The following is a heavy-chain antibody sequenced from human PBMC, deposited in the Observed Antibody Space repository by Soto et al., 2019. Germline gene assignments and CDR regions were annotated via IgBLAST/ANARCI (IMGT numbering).Heavy chain of an antibody. D-gene: IGHD3-22*01. V-gene: IGHV4-30-4*01. J-gene: IGHJ4*02. CDR2: IYYSGST. CDR1: GGSISSGDYY. Sequence: SETLSLTCTVSGGSISSGDYYWSWIRQPPGKGLEWIGYIYYSGSTYYNPSLKSRVTISVDTSKNQFSLKLSSVTAADTAVYYCATSDITMIVVVPYWGQGTLVTVSS. CDR3: ATSDITMIVVVPY.